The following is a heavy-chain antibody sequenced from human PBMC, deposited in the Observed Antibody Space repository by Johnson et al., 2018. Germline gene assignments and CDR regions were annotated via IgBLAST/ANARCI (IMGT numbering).Heavy chain of an antibody. CDR2: LKSKADGGTT. J-gene: IGHJ3*02. Sequence: VQLVQSGGGLVEPGGSLRLSCAASGFTFSNAWMNWVRQAPGKGLEWVGRLKSKADGGTTDYAAPVKGRFTISRDDSKNTLFLQMNSLKIEDTAVYYCATYSTSAGDAFDIWGQGTMVTVSS. V-gene: IGHV3-15*07. CDR3: ATYSTSAGDAFDI. CDR1: GFTFSNAW. D-gene: IGHD2-2*01.